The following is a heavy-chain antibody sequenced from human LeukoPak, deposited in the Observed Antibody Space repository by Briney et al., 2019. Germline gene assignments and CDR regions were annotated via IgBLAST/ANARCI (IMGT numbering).Heavy chain of an antibody. Sequence: SETLSLTCAVYGGSFSGYYWSWIRQPPGKGLEWIGEINHSGSTNYNPSLKSRVTISVDTSKNQFSLKLSSVTAADTAVYYCARAYGDPYYYCYYMDVWGKGTTVTVSS. CDR2: INHSGST. J-gene: IGHJ6*03. D-gene: IGHD4-17*01. CDR3: ARAYGDPYYYCYYMDV. CDR1: GGSFSGYY. V-gene: IGHV4-34*01.